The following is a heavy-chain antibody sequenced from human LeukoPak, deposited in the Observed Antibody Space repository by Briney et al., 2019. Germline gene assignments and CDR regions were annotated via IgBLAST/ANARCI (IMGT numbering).Heavy chain of an antibody. CDR2: IIPIFGTA. D-gene: IGHD6-13*01. V-gene: IGHV1-18*04. CDR3: ARDLPYSSSWESIDY. Sequence: ASVKVSCKASGYTFTSYYMHWVRQAPGQGLEWMGGIIPIFGTANYAQKIQGRVTMTTDTSTSTAYMELRSLRSDDTAVYYCARDLPYSSSWESIDYWGQGTLVTVSS. J-gene: IGHJ4*02. CDR1: GYTFTSYY.